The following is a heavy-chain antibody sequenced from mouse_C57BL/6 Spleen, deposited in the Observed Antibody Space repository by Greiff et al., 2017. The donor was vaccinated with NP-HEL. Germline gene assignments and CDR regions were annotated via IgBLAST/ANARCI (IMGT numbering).Heavy chain of an antibody. V-gene: IGHV1-61*01. CDR3: ARVPGTGRSY. CDR1: GYTFTSYW. D-gene: IGHD4-1*01. J-gene: IGHJ2*01. CDR2: IYPSDSET. Sequence: QVQLQQPGAELVRPGSSVKLSCKASGYTFTSYWMDWVKQRPGQGLEWIGNIYPSDSETHYNQKFKDKDTLAVDKSSSTAYMQISSLTSEDSAVYYCARVPGTGRSYWGQGTTLTVSS.